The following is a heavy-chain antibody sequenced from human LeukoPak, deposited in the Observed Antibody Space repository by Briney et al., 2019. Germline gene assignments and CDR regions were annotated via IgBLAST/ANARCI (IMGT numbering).Heavy chain of an antibody. CDR1: GLTLSSYA. D-gene: IGHD1-26*01. J-gene: IGHJ3*02. V-gene: IGHV3-30*01. CDR2: ISYDGSNK. Sequence: PGGSLRLSCAASGLTLSSYAMHWVRQAPGKGLEWVAVISYDGSNKYYADSVKGRFTISGDKSKNTLYLQMNSLRPEDTAFYYCARGPGPIAGAKNPFDIWGQGTMVTVSS. CDR3: ARGPGPIAGAKNPFDI.